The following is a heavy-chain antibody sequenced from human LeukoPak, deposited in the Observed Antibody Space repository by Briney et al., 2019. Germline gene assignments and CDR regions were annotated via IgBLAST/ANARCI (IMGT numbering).Heavy chain of an antibody. CDR1: GYTFTSYA. D-gene: IGHD6-13*01. Sequence: GASVKVSCKASGYTFTSYAMHWVRQAPGQRLEWMGWINAGNGNTKYSQEFQGRVTITRDTSASTAYMELSSLRSEDMAVYYCARDHIAAAGTGDYWGQGTLVTVSS. V-gene: IGHV1-3*03. CDR3: ARDHIAAAGTGDY. CDR2: INAGNGNT. J-gene: IGHJ4*02.